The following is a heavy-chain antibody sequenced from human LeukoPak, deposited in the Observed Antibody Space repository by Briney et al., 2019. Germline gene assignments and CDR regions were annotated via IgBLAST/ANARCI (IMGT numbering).Heavy chain of an antibody. CDR1: GFTFSSYA. Sequence: GRSLRLSCAASGFTFSSYAMHWVRQAPGKGLEWVAVISYDGSNKYYADSVKGRFTISRDNSKNTLYLQMNSLRAEDTAVYYCARDFSSRAAGWFDPWGQGTLVTVSS. D-gene: IGHD6-13*01. V-gene: IGHV3-30-3*01. J-gene: IGHJ5*02. CDR3: ARDFSSRAAGWFDP. CDR2: ISYDGSNK.